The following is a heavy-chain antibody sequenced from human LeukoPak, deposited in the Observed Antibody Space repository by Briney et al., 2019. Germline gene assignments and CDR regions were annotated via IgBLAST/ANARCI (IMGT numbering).Heavy chain of an antibody. D-gene: IGHD3-22*01. Sequence: SETLSLTCTVSGCSISSSSYYWGWIRQPPGKGLEWIGSIYYSGSTYYNPSLKSRVTISVDTSKNQFSLKLSSVTAADTAVYYCARLKSGSDYWGQGTLVTVSS. V-gene: IGHV4-39*01. CDR1: GCSISSSSYY. CDR2: IYYSGST. CDR3: ARLKSGSDY. J-gene: IGHJ4*02.